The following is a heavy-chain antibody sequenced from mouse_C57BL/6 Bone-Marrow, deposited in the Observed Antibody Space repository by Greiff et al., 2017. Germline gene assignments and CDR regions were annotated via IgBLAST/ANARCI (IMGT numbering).Heavy chain of an antibody. J-gene: IGHJ3*01. D-gene: IGHD1-1*01. CDR2: FHPYNDDT. CDR1: GYTFTTYP. CDR3: ARTYGSSTPWFAY. Sequence: VQLQESGAELVKPGASVKMSCKASGYTFTTYPIEWMKQNHGKSLEWIGNFHPYNDDTKYNEKFKGKATLTVEKSYSTVYLELSRLTSDDSAVYYCARTYGSSTPWFAYWGQGTLVTVSA. V-gene: IGHV1-47*01.